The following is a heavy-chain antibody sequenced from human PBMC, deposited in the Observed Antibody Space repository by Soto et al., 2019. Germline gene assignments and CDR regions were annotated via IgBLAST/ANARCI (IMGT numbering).Heavy chain of an antibody. CDR1: GFTFSSYG. J-gene: IGHJ4*02. Sequence: QVQLVESGGGVVQPGRSLRLSCAASGFTFSSYGMHWVRQSHGKGLEWVAVISYDGSNKYYADSVKGRFTISRDNSKNTLYLQMNSLRAEDTAVYYCAKDHDSSGGGNDYWGQGTLVTVSS. D-gene: IGHD3-22*01. V-gene: IGHV3-30*18. CDR3: AKDHDSSGGGNDY. CDR2: ISYDGSNK.